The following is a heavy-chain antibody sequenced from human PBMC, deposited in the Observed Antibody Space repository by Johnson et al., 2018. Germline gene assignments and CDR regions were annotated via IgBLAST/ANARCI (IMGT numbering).Heavy chain of an antibody. CDR3: IYDSSGPALAFDI. D-gene: IGHD3-22*01. J-gene: IGHJ3*02. CDR2: ISSSSSII. Sequence: EVQLVESGGGLVQPGGSLRLSCAVSGFIFSSYSMNWVRQAPGKGLEWVSYISSSSSIIYYADSVKGRFTISRDNAKNSLYLQMNSLRDEDTAVYYCIYDSSGPALAFDIWGQGTMVTVSS. V-gene: IGHV3-48*02. CDR1: GFIFSSYS.